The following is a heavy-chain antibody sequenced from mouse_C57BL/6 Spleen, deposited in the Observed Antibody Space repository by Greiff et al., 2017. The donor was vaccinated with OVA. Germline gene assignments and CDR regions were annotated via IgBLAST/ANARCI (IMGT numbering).Heavy chain of an antibody. J-gene: IGHJ4*01. CDR1: GFTFSSYA. Sequence: DVMLVESGGGLVKPGGSLKLSCAASGFTFSSYAMSWVRQTPEKRLEWVATISDGGSYTYYPDNVKGRFTISRDNAKNNLYLQMSHLKSEDTAMYYCAREDSSGYFGAMDYWGQGTSVTVSS. CDR2: ISDGGSYT. V-gene: IGHV5-4*01. CDR3: AREDSSGYFGAMDY. D-gene: IGHD3-2*02.